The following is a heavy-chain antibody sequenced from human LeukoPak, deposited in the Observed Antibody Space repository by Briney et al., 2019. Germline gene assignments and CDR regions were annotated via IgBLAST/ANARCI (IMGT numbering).Heavy chain of an antibody. Sequence: GRSLRLSCAASGFTFSSYGMHWVRQAPGKGLEWVAVISYDGSNKYYADSVKGRFTISRDNSKNTLYLQMNSLRAEDTAVYYGEKGQGASPGGMAVGGKGPTVTVPS. D-gene: IGHD3-10*01. CDR1: GFTFSSYG. CDR3: EKGQGASPGGMAV. J-gene: IGHJ6*04. V-gene: IGHV3-30*03. CDR2: ISYDGSNK.